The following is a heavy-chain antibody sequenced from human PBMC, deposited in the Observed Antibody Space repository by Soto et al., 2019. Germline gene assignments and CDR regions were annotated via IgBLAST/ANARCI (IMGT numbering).Heavy chain of an antibody. CDR2: MYHSGST. CDR1: GGSISSGGYS. CDR3: ARAGPQWLVPYYYYYGMDV. V-gene: IGHV4-30-2*01. J-gene: IGHJ6*02. D-gene: IGHD6-19*01. Sequence: TLSLTCAVSGGSISSGGYSWSWIRQPPGKGLEWIGYMYHSGSTYYNPSLKSRVTISVDTSKNQFSLKLSSVTAADTAVYYCARAGPQWLVPYYYYYGMDVWGQGTTVTVSS.